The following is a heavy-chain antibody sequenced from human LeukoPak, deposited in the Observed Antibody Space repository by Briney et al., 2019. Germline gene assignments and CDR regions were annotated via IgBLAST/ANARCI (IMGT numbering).Heavy chain of an antibody. CDR2: IWYDGSNK. CDR3: ARAHPHADYGDY. CDR1: GFTFSSYG. J-gene: IGHJ4*02. D-gene: IGHD5-12*01. Sequence: GGSLRLSCAASGFTFSSYGMHWVRQAPGKGLEWVAVIWYDGSNKYYADSVKGRFTISRDNSKNTLYLQMNSLRAEDTAVYYCARAHPHADYGDYWGQGTLVTVSS. V-gene: IGHV3-33*01.